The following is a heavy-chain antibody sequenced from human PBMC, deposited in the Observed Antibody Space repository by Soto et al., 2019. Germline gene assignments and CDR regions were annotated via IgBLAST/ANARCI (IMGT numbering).Heavy chain of an antibody. CDR3: ARGRGVVVPAGTPDAFDV. CDR1: GYTFNKYG. CDR2: ISAYNDYT. Sequence: QAQLVQSGGEVKRPGASVKVSCKASGYTFNKYGFNWVRQAPGQGLEWMGRISAYNDYTNFAQKFQGIVTLTTDASKNTAYMELNILRSDDKAIYYCARGRGVVVPAGTPDAFDVWGQGTMVTVSS. J-gene: IGHJ3*01. D-gene: IGHD6-13*01. V-gene: IGHV1-18*01.